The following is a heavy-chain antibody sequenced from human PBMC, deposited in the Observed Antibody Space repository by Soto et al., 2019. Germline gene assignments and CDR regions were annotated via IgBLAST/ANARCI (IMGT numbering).Heavy chain of an antibody. D-gene: IGHD3-22*01. CDR1: GFTFSSYA. Sequence: PGGSLRLSCAASGFTFSSYAMSWVRQAPGKGLEWVSAISGSGGSTYYADSVKGRFTISRDNSKSTLYLQMNSLRAEDTAVYYCAKDLAYYDSSGYYYGGFDYWGQGTLVTVSS. J-gene: IGHJ4*02. V-gene: IGHV3-23*01. CDR2: ISGSGGST. CDR3: AKDLAYYDSSGYYYGGFDY.